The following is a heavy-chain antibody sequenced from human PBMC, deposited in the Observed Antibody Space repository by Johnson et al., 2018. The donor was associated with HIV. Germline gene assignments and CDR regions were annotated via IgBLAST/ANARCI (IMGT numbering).Heavy chain of an antibody. CDR3: ARHSTSSTMGAFDI. D-gene: IGHD6-6*01. Sequence: QVQLVESGGGLVKPGGSLRLSCAASGFTFSAYYMTWIRQAPGKGLEWVSSISSSGTPKYYADSVKGRFTISRDNSKNTLYLQMNSLRAEDTAVYYCARHSTSSTMGAFDIWGQGTMVTVSS. CDR1: GFTFSAYY. J-gene: IGHJ3*02. V-gene: IGHV3-11*01. CDR2: ISSSGTPK.